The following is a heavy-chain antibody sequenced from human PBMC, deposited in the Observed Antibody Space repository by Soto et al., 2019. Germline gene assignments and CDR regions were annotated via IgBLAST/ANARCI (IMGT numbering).Heavy chain of an antibody. D-gene: IGHD2-8*01. V-gene: IGHV1-2*02. Sequence: GASVKVSCKASGYTFTGYYMHWVRQAPGQGLEWMGWINPNSGGTNYAQKFQGRVTMTRDTSISTAYMELSRLRSDDTAVYYCARSMVYAMGGFDYWGQGTLVTVSS. J-gene: IGHJ4*02. CDR3: ARSMVYAMGGFDY. CDR1: GYTFTGYY. CDR2: INPNSGGT.